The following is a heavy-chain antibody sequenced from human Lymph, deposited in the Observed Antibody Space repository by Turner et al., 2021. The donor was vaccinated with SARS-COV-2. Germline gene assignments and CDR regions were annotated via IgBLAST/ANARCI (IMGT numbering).Heavy chain of an antibody. Sequence: QVQLVQSGAEVKKPGSSLKFSCKASGGTFSSYAITWVRQAPGQGPEWMGGIIPILAIANYAQKFQGRVTITADKSTSTAYMELSSLRSEDTAVYYCARDSPYCSSTSCYDPWGQGTLVTVSS. CDR2: IIPILAIA. J-gene: IGHJ5*02. CDR1: GGTFSSYA. V-gene: IGHV1-69*10. CDR3: ARDSPYCSSTSCYDP. D-gene: IGHD2-2*01.